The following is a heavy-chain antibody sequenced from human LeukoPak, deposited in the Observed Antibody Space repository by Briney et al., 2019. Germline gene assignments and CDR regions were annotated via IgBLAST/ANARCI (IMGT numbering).Heavy chain of an antibody. Sequence: ASVKVSCKTSGYTFTNYGISWVRQAPGQGLEWMGWITAYNGDTKYAQKFQGRVSLTTDKSTSTAYMELRSLTSDDTALYYCARDGSGTTVAGTGYFDYWGQGTLVTVSS. CDR3: ARDGSGTTVAGTGYFDY. D-gene: IGHD6-19*01. CDR2: ITAYNGDT. CDR1: GYTFTNYG. V-gene: IGHV1-18*01. J-gene: IGHJ4*02.